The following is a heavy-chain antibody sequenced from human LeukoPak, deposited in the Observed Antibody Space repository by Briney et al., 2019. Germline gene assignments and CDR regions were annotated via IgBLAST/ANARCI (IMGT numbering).Heavy chain of an antibody. V-gene: IGHV1-69*13. Sequence: SVKVSCKASGGTFCSYAISWVRQASGQGLEWMGGIIPIFGTANYAQKFQGRVTITADESTSTAYMELSSLRSEDTAVYYCARGVDDILTGYYGGGMDVWGKGTTVTVSS. CDR2: IIPIFGTA. D-gene: IGHD3-9*01. J-gene: IGHJ6*04. CDR1: GGTFCSYA. CDR3: ARGVDDILTGYYGGGMDV.